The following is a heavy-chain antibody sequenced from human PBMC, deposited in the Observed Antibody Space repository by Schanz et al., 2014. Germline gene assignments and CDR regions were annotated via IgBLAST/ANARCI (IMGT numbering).Heavy chain of an antibody. J-gene: IGHJ4*02. D-gene: IGHD3-9*01. CDR3: TKQIHYDVLSVTRS. Sequence: EADLVESGGGLIQRGESLRLSCSASGFSFSSYSMNWVRQAPGKGLEWLSYIDGKSTTVYYADSVKGRFTISRDNSKKTQYQQMNRRRAEDAAVYCCTKQIHYDVLSVTRSWGQGTLVTVPS. CDR1: GFSFSSYS. V-gene: IGHV3-48*01. CDR2: IDGKSTTV.